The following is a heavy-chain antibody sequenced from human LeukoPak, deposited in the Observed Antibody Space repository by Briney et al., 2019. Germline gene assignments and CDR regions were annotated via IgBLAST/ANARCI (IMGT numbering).Heavy chain of an antibody. V-gene: IGHV3-23*01. D-gene: IGHD3-10*01. CDR3: AKVVGAFDI. Sequence: GGSLRLACAASGFTFSSYAMGWVRRAPGKGVEWVSAFSGRGGSTYYADSVTGRLTISRDNSTNTLYLQMNSLRAEDTAVYYCAKVVGAFDIWGQGTMVTVSS. CDR1: GFTFSSYA. CDR2: FSGRGGST. J-gene: IGHJ3*02.